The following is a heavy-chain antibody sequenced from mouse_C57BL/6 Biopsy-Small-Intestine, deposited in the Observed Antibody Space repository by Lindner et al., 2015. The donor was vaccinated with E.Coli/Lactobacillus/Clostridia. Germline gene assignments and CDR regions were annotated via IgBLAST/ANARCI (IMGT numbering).Heavy chain of an antibody. J-gene: IGHJ3*01. CDR3: ANYYGERFAY. Sequence: VQLQESGAELVRPGTSVKVSCKASGYAFTNYLIEWVKQRPGQGLEWIGVINPGSGGTNYNEKFKGKATLTADKSSSTAHMQLSSLTSEDSAVYFCANYYGERFAYWGQGTLVTVSA. V-gene: IGHV1-54*01. D-gene: IGHD1-1*01. CDR2: INPGSGGT. CDR1: GYAFTNYL.